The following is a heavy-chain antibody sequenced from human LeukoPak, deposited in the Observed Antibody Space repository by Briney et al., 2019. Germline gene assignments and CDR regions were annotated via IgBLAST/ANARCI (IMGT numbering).Heavy chain of an antibody. V-gene: IGHV1-2*02. Sequence: ASVKVSCKASGYTFTGYYMHWVRQAPGQGLEWMGWINPNSGGTNHAQKFQGRVTMTRDTSISTAYMELSRLRSDDTAVYYCVRDFRAAMVSDWFDPWGQGTLVTVSS. CDR3: VRDFRAAMVSDWFDP. CDR2: INPNSGGT. J-gene: IGHJ5*02. D-gene: IGHD5-18*01. CDR1: GYTFTGYY.